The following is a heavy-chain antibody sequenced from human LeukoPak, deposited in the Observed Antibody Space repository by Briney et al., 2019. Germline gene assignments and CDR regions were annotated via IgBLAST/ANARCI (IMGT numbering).Heavy chain of an antibody. D-gene: IGHD3-22*01. Sequence: PSETLSLTCTVSGGSISSYYWSWIRQPAGKGLEWIGRIYTSGGTNYNPSLKSRATMSVDTSKNQFSLKLSSVTAADTAVYYCARGPYYYDSSGYYLDYWGQGTLVTVSS. CDR3: ARGPYYYDSSGYYLDY. CDR2: IYTSGGT. CDR1: GGSISSYY. V-gene: IGHV4-4*07. J-gene: IGHJ4*02.